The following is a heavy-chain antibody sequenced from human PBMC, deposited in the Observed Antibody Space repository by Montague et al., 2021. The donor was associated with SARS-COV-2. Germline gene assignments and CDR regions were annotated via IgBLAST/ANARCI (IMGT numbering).Heavy chain of an antibody. J-gene: IGHJ4*02. V-gene: IGHV4-39*01. CDR3: ARHVTFGGVVVALDY. CDR2: IFYSGTT. CDR1: GASISSSDNS. D-gene: IGHD3-16*02. Sequence: SESLSLTCTVSGASISSSDNSWDWIRQSPGKGLEWFGSIFYSGTTYFNLSLRSRIAISVDTSKNQFSLTVTSVTAADPAVYYCARHVTFGGVVVALDYWGQGHLVSVSS.